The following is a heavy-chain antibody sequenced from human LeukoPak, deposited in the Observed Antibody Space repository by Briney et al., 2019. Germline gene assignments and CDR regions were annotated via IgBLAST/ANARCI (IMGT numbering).Heavy chain of an antibody. V-gene: IGHV3-48*01. J-gene: IGHJ4*02. D-gene: IGHD3-22*01. CDR3: ARVKYYYDSSGYYEYYFDY. Sequence: GGSLRLSCAASGFTFSNYSMNWVRQAPGKGLEWVSYISSSSNTIYYADSVKGRFTISRDNAQNSLYLQMNSLRAEDTAVYFCARVKYYYDSSGYYEYYFDYWGQGTLVTVSS. CDR2: ISSSSNTI. CDR1: GFTFSNYS.